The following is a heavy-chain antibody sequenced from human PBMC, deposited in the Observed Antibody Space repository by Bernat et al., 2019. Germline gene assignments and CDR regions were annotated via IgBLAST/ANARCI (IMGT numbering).Heavy chain of an antibody. CDR1: GYSISSGYY. Sequence: VQLQESGPGLVKPSETLSLTCAVSGYSISSGYYWGWIRQPPGKGLEWIGYIYYSGCTNYNPSLKSRVTISMDTSKNQFPLKLTSVTAADTAVYYCAREHLGNVPAYFDYWGQGTLVTVSS. V-gene: IGHV4-38-2*02. J-gene: IGHJ4*02. D-gene: IGHD2-2*01. CDR2: IYYSGCT. CDR3: AREHLGNVPAYFDY.